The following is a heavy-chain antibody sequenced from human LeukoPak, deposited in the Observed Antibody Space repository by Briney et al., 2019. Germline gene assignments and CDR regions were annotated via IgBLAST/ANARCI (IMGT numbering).Heavy chain of an antibody. D-gene: IGHD1-26*01. Sequence: SETLSPTCTVSGGSISSGGYYWSWIRQHPGKGLEWIGYIYYSGSTYYNPSLKSRVTISVDTSKNQFSLKLSSVTAADTAVYYCARAAKWEPPFFDYWGQGTLVTVSS. J-gene: IGHJ4*02. CDR1: GGSISSGGYY. CDR2: IYYSGST. CDR3: ARAAKWEPPFFDY. V-gene: IGHV4-31*03.